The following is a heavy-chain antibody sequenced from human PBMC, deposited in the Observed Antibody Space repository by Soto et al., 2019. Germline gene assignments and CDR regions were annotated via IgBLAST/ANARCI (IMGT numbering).Heavy chain of an antibody. Sequence: SETLTLTCTVSGGSINSRSYYWGWIRQSPGKGLEWIGSIYYSGSTYYNPSLKSRVAMSVDTSKNQFSLKLRSVSAADTAVYYCARQRTSVVTQAYFDDWGQGSLVTVSS. D-gene: IGHD2-21*02. V-gene: IGHV4-39*01. CDR1: GGSINSRSYY. J-gene: IGHJ4*02. CDR3: ARQRTSVVTQAYFDD. CDR2: IYYSGST.